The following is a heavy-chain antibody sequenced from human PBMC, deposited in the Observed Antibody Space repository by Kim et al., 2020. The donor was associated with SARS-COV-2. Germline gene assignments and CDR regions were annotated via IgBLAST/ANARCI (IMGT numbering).Heavy chain of an antibody. D-gene: IGHD3-22*01. CDR3: ARVVRNFYDSSGYTWDGFDV. CDR1: GLSVSRKY. CDR2: IYSGGTT. Sequence: GGSLRLSCAASGLSVSRKYMTWVRQAPGKGLEWVSVIYSGGTTYYADSVEGRFSISRDNSKNTVYLQVNSLRAEDTAGYYCARVVRNFYDSSGYTWDGFDVWGQGTMVTVSS. J-gene: IGHJ3*01. V-gene: IGHV3-53*01.